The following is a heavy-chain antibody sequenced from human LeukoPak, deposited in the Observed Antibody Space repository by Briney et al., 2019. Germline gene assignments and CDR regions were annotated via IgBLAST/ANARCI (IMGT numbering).Heavy chain of an antibody. D-gene: IGHD5-18*01. CDR3: VRDHSQPGVQLWFPDY. CDR1: GFTFSSYA. J-gene: IGHJ4*02. Sequence: PGGSLRLSCAASGFTFSSYAMHWVRQAPGEGLEWVAVISYDGSNKYYADSVKGRFTISRDNSKNTLYLQMNSLRAEDTAVYYCVRDHSQPGVQLWFPDYWGQGTLVTVSS. V-gene: IGHV3-30*04. CDR2: ISYDGSNK.